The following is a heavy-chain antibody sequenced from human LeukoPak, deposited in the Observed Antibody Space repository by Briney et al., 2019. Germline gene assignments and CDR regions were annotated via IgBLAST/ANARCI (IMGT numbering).Heavy chain of an antibody. CDR2: IYPGDSDT. CDR1: GYSFTSYW. CDR3: ARLGVVGCSYGSPYYFDY. J-gene: IGHJ4*02. Sequence: GESLKISCKGSGYSFTSYWIGWVRQMPGKGLEWMGIIYPGDSDTRYSPSFQGQVTISADKSTSTAYLQWSSLKASDTAMYYCARLGVVGCSYGSPYYFDYWGQGTLVTVSS. D-gene: IGHD5-18*01. V-gene: IGHV5-51*01.